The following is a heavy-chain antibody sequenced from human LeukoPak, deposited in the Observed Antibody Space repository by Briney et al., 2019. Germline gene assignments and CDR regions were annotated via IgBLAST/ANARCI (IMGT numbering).Heavy chain of an antibody. D-gene: IGHD3-10*01. CDR1: GYTFTSYG. J-gene: IGHJ6*02. V-gene: IGHV1-18*01. CDR2: ISAYNGNT. CDR3: ARVRGSYGSGSLYYYYGMDV. Sequence: GASVKVSFKASGYTFTSYGISWVRQAPGQGLEWMGWISAYNGNTNYAQKLQGRVTMTTDTSTSTAYMELRSLRSDDTAVYYCARVRGSYGSGSLYYYYGMDVWGQGTTVTVSS.